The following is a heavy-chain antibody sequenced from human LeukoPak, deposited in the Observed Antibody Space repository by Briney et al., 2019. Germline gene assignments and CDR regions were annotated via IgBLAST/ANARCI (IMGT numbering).Heavy chain of an antibody. Sequence: RGSLRLSCAASGFTFSSYGMSWVRQAPGKGLEWVSAISGSGGSTYYADSVKGRFTISRDNSKNTLYLQMNSLRAEDTAVYYCAKDSSGWYGNYFDYWGQGTLVTVSS. J-gene: IGHJ4*02. V-gene: IGHV3-23*01. D-gene: IGHD6-19*01. CDR3: AKDSSGWYGNYFDY. CDR1: GFTFSSYG. CDR2: ISGSGGST.